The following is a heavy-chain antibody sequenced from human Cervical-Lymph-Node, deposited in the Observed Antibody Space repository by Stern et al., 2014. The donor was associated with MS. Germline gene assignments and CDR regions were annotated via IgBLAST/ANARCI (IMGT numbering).Heavy chain of an antibody. J-gene: IGHJ4*02. Sequence: EVQLVESGGGLVKPGGSLRLSCAASGFTFSSYSMNWVRQAPGKGLEWVLSISSSSSYIYYADSVKGRFTISRDNAKNSLYLQMNSLRAEDTAVYYCAREGIVTYDYWGQGTLVTVSS. CDR3: AREGIVTYDY. V-gene: IGHV3-21*01. CDR1: GFTFSSYS. D-gene: IGHD2-15*01. CDR2: ISSSSSYI.